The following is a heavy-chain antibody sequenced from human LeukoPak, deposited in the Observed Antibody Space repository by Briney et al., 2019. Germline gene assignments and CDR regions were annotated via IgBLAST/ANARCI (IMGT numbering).Heavy chain of an antibody. Sequence: GASVKVSCKTSGGTFNNSAISWVRQAPGQGLEWLGGIMPLFGTAGYAQKFQGRVTITKDESTRTVYLELTSLTFDDTAVYYCARRGNYGPELLWGQGTLVTVSS. D-gene: IGHD1-7*01. CDR1: GGTFNNSA. CDR3: ARRGNYGPELL. CDR2: IMPLFGTA. V-gene: IGHV1-69*05. J-gene: IGHJ4*02.